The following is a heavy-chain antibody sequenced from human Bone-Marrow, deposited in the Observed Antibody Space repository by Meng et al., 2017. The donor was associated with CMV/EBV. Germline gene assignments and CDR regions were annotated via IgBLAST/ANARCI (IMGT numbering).Heavy chain of an antibody. CDR3: AKAEPHITIFGVAIDGGMDV. J-gene: IGHJ6*02. CDR1: GFTVSTNY. D-gene: IGHD3-3*01. CDR2: LYSGGST. Sequence: GESLKISCSASGFTVSTNYMSWVRQTPGKGLEWVTALYSGGSTYYADSVKGRFTISRDNSKNTLYLQMNSLRAEDTAVYYCAKAEPHITIFGVAIDGGMDVWGQGTTVTVSS. V-gene: IGHV3-53*01.